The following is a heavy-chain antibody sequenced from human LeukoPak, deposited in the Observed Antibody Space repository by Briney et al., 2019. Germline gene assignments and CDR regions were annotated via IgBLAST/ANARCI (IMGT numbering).Heavy chain of an antibody. Sequence: SETLSLTCTASGGSISSSSYYWSWIRQPPGKGLEWIGYIYYSGSTNYNPSLKSRVTISVDTSKNQFSLKLSSVTAADTAVYYCARDVGATHYFDYWGQGTLVTVSS. D-gene: IGHD1-26*01. J-gene: IGHJ4*02. CDR2: IYYSGST. V-gene: IGHV4-61*01. CDR1: GGSISSSSYY. CDR3: ARDVGATHYFDY.